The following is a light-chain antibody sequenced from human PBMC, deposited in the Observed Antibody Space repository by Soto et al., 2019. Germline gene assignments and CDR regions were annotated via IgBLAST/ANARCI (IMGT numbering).Light chain of an antibody. CDR2: RAS. CDR3: HQLGRSPLDT. V-gene: IGKV3-20*01. J-gene: IGKJ3*01. Sequence: EIVLTQSPGTLSLSPGERATLSCRASQTISSSFFAWYQQKPGQAPRLLIYRASRSAPGIPYRFSGSGAWTDFTLTISILEPDYFVVYYCHQLGRSPLDTFGPGTKVEIK. CDR1: QTISSSF.